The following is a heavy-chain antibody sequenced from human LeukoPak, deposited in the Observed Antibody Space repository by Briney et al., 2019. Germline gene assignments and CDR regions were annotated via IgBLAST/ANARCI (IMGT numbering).Heavy chain of an antibody. D-gene: IGHD6-19*01. Sequence: SETLSLTCTVSGGSISSSSYYWGWIRQPPGKGLEWIGSIYYSGSTYYNPSLKSRVTISVDTSKNQFSLKLSSVTAADTAVYYCARDRYSSGWIDYWGQGTLVTVSS. CDR2: IYYSGST. V-gene: IGHV4-39*02. CDR3: ARDRYSSGWIDY. J-gene: IGHJ4*02. CDR1: GGSISSSSYY.